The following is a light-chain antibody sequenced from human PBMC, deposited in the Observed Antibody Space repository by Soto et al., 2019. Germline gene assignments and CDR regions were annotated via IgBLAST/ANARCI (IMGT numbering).Light chain of an antibody. J-gene: IGLJ2*01. V-gene: IGLV4-69*01. CDR3: QTWGSGIHVV. CDR1: SGHSSYA. CDR2: LNSDDSH. Sequence: QLVLTQSPSASASLGASVKLTCTLSSGHSSYAIAWHQQQPEKGPRYLMRLNSDDSHSKGDGIPDRFSGSSSGAERYLTISSLQSEDEADYYCQTWGSGIHVVFGGGTKSPS.